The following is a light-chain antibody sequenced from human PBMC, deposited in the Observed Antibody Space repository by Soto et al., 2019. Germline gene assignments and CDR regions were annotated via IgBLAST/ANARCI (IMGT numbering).Light chain of an antibody. V-gene: IGLV2-23*01. Sequence: QSALTQPASVSGSPGQSITISCTGTNSDVGNYNLVSWYQQHPGKAPKLMIYEDTKRPSGVSNRFSGSKSGNTASLTTSGLQAEDEADYYCCSYAGSFYVFGTGTKVTVL. CDR1: NSDVGNYNL. CDR2: EDT. CDR3: CSYAGSFYV. J-gene: IGLJ1*01.